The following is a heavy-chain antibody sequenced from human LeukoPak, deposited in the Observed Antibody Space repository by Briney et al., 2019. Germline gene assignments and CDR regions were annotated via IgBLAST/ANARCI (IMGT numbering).Heavy chain of an antibody. D-gene: IGHD2/OR15-2a*01. V-gene: IGHV4-30-4*01. J-gene: IGHJ5*02. CDR3: ARGGMTFHNWFDP. CDR1: GGSISSGDYY. CDR2: IYYSGST. Sequence: SQTLSLTCTVSGGSISSGDYYWSWIRPPPGKGLEWIGYIYYSGSTYYNPSLKRRVTISVDTSKNQFSLKLSSVTAADTAAYYCARGGMTFHNWFDPWGQGTLVTVSS.